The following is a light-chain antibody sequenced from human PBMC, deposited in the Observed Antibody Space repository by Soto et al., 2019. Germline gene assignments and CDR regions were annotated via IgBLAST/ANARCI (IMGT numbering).Light chain of an antibody. Sequence: EIVMAQSPATLSVSPGERATLSCRASQSISSDVAWYQHKPGQAPRLLIYGASTTATGIPARFSVSVSGTEFTLTISSLQSEELAVDDGQQYNNWPRTGGQGTKVDIK. CDR2: GAS. CDR1: QSISSD. J-gene: IGKJ1*01. V-gene: IGKV3-15*01. CDR3: QQYNNWPRT.